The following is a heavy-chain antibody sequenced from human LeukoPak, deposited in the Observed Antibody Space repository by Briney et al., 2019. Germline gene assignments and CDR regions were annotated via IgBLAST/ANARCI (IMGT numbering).Heavy chain of an antibody. Sequence: ASVKVPCKASGYTFTSYGISWVRQAPGQGLEWMGWISAYNGNTNYAQKLQGRVTMTTDTSTSTAYMELRSLRSDDTAVYYCARDQSYGDYVSNGYWGQGTLVTVSS. CDR1: GYTFTSYG. CDR3: ARDQSYGDYVSNGY. J-gene: IGHJ4*02. V-gene: IGHV1-18*01. D-gene: IGHD4-17*01. CDR2: ISAYNGNT.